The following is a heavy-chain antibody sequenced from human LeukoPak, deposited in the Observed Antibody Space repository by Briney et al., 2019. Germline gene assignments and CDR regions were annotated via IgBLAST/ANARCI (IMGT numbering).Heavy chain of an antibody. CDR3: ARVQSPSYYDILTGIYDAFDI. CDR1: GYTFTGYY. D-gene: IGHD3-9*01. J-gene: IGHJ3*02. V-gene: IGHV1-2*02. CDR2: INPNSGVT. Sequence: ASVKVSCKASGYTFTGYYMHWVRQAPGQGLEWMGWINPNSGVTNYAQKFQGRVTMTRDMSISTAYMELSRLRSDDTAVYYCARVQSPSYYDILTGIYDAFDIWGQGTMVTVSS.